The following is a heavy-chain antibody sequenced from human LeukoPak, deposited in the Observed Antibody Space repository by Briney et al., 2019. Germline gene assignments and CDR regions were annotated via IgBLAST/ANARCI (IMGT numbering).Heavy chain of an antibody. D-gene: IGHD3-3*01. CDR2: INHSGST. CDR1: GGSFSGYY. CDR3: AREGDDFWSGYYGQFDC. J-gene: IGHJ4*02. Sequence: SETLSLTCAVYGGSFSGYYWSWIRQPPWKGLEWIGEINHSGSTNYNPSLKSRVTISVDTSKNQFSLKLSSVTAADTAVYYCAREGDDFWSGYYGQFDCWGQGTLVTVSS. V-gene: IGHV4-34*01.